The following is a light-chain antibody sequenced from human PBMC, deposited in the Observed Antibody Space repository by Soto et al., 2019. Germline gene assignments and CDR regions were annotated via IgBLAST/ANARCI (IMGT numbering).Light chain of an antibody. CDR2: STD. V-gene: IGLV7-43*01. CDR1: SGAVTRDFY. CDR3: LLWYGNSWV. Sequence: QAVVTQEPSLTVSPGGTLTLTCASSSGAVTRDFYPNWFRQKPGQAPTALIYSTDIKHSWTPARFSGSLLGGKAGLTLSGVQPADEADYYCLLWYGNSWVFGGGTKLTVL. J-gene: IGLJ3*02.